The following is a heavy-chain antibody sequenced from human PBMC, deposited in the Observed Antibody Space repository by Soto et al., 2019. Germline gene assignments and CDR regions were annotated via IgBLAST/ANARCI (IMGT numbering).Heavy chain of an antibody. Sequence: QVQLQESGPGLVKPSQTLSLTCTVSGGSISSGGYYWSWIRQHPGKGLEWIGYIYYSGSTYYNPSLKTRVTISVDTSKNPFSLKLSSVTAADTAVYYCARGRPIAAAGTWFDPWGQGTLVTVSS. CDR3: ARGRPIAAAGTWFDP. V-gene: IGHV4-31*03. CDR2: IYYSGST. CDR1: GGSISSGGYY. J-gene: IGHJ5*02. D-gene: IGHD6-13*01.